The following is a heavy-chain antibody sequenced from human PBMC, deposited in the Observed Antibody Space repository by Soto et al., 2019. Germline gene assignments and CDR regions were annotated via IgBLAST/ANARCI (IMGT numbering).Heavy chain of an antibody. CDR3: ARALPKRITIFGVVMGTFDI. Sequence: ASVKVSCKASNYTFTSYGISWVLNTPGQGLEWMGWISAYNGNTNYPQKLQGRVTMTTDTSTSTAYMELRSLRSDDTAVYYCARALPKRITIFGVVMGTFDIWGKGIMDTVSS. D-gene: IGHD3-3*01. CDR2: ISAYNGNT. J-gene: IGHJ3*02. V-gene: IGHV1-18*01. CDR1: NYTFTSYG.